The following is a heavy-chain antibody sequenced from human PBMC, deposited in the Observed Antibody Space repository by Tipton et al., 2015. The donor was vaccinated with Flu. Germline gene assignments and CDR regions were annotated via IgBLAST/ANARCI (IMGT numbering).Heavy chain of an antibody. CDR2: ISWNSGSI. CDR3: AKDITTIFGVVIDY. V-gene: IGHV3-9*01. J-gene: IGHJ4*02. CDR1: GFTFDDYA. Sequence: SLRLSCAASGFTFDDYAMHWVRQAPGKGLEWVSGISWNSGSIGYADSVKGRFTISRDNAKNSLYLQMNSLRAEGTALYYCAKDITTIFGVVIDYWGQGTLVTVSS. D-gene: IGHD3-3*01.